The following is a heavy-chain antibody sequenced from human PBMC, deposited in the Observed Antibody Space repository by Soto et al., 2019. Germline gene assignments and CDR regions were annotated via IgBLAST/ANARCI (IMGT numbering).Heavy chain of an antibody. CDR1: GFSLSTSGVG. CDR2: IYWDDSK. V-gene: IGHV2-5*02. CDR3: AHKGPEDWPLDY. Sequence: QITLKESGPTLVRPTQTLTLTCAFSGFSLSTSGVGVGWIRQPPGKALEWLAVIYWDDSKHYSPSLRSRLTITNDTPKTQVVLTMSNMDPMDTGTYYRAHKGPEDWPLDYWGQGTLVTVSS. J-gene: IGHJ4*02. D-gene: IGHD3-9*01.